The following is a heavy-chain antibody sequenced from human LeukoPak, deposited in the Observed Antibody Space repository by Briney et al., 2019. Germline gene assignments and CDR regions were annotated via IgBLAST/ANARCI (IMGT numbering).Heavy chain of an antibody. Sequence: SETLSLTCTVSGGSISSYYWGWIRQPPGKGLEWIGTIYYSGSTYYNPSLTSRVTISVDTSKNQFSLKLSSVTAADTAVYYCARHKDYYYSYMDVWGKGTTVTISS. CDR2: IYYSGST. CDR3: ARHKDYYYSYMDV. J-gene: IGHJ6*03. CDR1: GGSISSYY. V-gene: IGHV4-39*01.